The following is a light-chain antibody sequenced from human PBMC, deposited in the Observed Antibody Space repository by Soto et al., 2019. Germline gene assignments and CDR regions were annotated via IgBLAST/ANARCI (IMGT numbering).Light chain of an antibody. CDR2: GSS. CDR3: QQYGHSPLLYT. J-gene: IGKJ2*01. V-gene: IGKV3-20*01. CDR1: QSVNSNF. Sequence: EIVLTQSPGTLSLSPGERATLSCRTSQSVNSNFLAWYQQKPGQAPRLLVYGSSTRAAGVPDRFSGSGSGTDFTLTISRLEPEDFAVYYCQQYGHSPLLYTFGQGTKLGFK.